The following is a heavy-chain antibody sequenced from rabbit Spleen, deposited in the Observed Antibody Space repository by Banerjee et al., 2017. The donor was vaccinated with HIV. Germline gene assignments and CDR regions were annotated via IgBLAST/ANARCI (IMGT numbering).Heavy chain of an antibody. CDR1: GFSFSGYW. Sequence: QLEESGGDLVKPEGSLTLTCTASGFSFSGYWMCWVRQAPGKGLEGIGYIDPIFGSTYYASWVNGRFTISSHNAQNTLYLQLNSLTAADTATYFCARGGGLWGPGTLVTVS. V-gene: IGHV1S7*01. J-gene: IGHJ4*01. CDR3: ARGGGL. CDR2: IDPIFGST.